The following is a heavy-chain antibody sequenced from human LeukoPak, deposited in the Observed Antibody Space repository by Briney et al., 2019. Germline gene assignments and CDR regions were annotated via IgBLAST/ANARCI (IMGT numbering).Heavy chain of an antibody. CDR3: ARARFYGDYSFDY. CDR2: IKEDGSDR. CDR1: GFTFSSYW. J-gene: IGHJ4*02. D-gene: IGHD4-17*01. V-gene: IGHV3-7*02. Sequence: GGSLRLSCAASGFTFSSYWMNWVRQAPGKGLEWVGNIKEDGSDRYYVDSVKGRFTISRDNAKNSLYLQMNSLRAGDTAVYYCARARFYGDYSFDYWGQGTLVTVSS.